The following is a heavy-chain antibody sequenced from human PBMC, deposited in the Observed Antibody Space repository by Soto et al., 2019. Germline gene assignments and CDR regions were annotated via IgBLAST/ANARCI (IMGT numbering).Heavy chain of an antibody. CDR3: ARQNSLLCSGGSCYLDNWYFDL. CDR2: ISSSSSYI. V-gene: IGHV3-21*01. Sequence: GGSLRLSCAASGFTFSSYSMNWVRQAPGKGLEWVSSISSSSSYIYYADSVKGRFTISRDNAKNSLYLQMNSLRAEDTAVYYCARQNSLLCSGGSCYLDNWYFDLWGRGTLVTVSS. CDR1: GFTFSSYS. J-gene: IGHJ2*01. D-gene: IGHD2-15*01.